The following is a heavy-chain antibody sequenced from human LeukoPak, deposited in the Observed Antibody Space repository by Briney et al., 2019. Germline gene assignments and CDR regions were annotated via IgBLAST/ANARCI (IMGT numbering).Heavy chain of an antibody. CDR3: ASSPWYSSSWYYFDY. J-gene: IGHJ4*02. CDR2: IYYSGST. D-gene: IGHD6-13*01. CDR1: GGSISSSSYY. Sequence: SETLSLTCTVSGGSISSSSYYWGWLRQPPGKGLEWIGSIYYSGSTYYNPSLKSRVTISVDTSKNQFSLKLSSVTAADTAVYYCASSPWYSSSWYYFDYWGQGTLVTVSS. V-gene: IGHV4-39*01.